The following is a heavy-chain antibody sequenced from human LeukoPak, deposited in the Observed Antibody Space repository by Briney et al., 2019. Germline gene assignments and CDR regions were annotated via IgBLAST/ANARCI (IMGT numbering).Heavy chain of an antibody. Sequence: GASVKVSCKASGYTFTSYVMNWVRQAPGQGLEWMGGIIPIFGTANYAQKFQGRVTITADESTSTAYMELSSLRSEDTAVYYCARAPYGDYVRVYLDYWGQGTLVTVSS. V-gene: IGHV1-69*13. CDR3: ARAPYGDYVRVYLDY. D-gene: IGHD4-17*01. CDR2: IIPIFGTA. CDR1: GYTFTSYV. J-gene: IGHJ4*02.